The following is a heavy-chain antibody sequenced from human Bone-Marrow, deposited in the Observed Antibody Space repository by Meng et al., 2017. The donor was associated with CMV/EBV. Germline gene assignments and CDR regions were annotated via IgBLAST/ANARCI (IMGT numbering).Heavy chain of an antibody. Sequence: FTLRNAWMNWVRRAPGKGLEWVGRIKSKSDGGTRDYAAPVKGRFTISRDDSKNTLYLQMNSLKTEDTAVYYCTTLFYGSGFRPPFDPWGQGTLVTVSS. V-gene: IGHV3-15*07. D-gene: IGHD3-10*01. CDR1: FTLRNAW. CDR3: TTLFYGSGFRPPFDP. J-gene: IGHJ5*02. CDR2: IKSKSDGGTR.